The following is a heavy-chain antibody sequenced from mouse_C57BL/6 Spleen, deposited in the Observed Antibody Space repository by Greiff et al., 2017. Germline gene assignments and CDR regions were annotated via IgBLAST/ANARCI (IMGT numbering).Heavy chain of an antibody. D-gene: IGHD2-2*01. Sequence: VQLQQSGAELVRPGASVTLSCKASGYTFTDYAMHWVKQTPVHGLEWIGAIDPETGGTAYNQKFKGKAIMTADKSSSTAYMELRSLTSEDSAVYCCTRGVTVDYWGQGTTLTVSS. CDR1: GYTFTDYA. V-gene: IGHV1-15*01. CDR3: TRGVTVDY. CDR2: IDPETGGT. J-gene: IGHJ2*01.